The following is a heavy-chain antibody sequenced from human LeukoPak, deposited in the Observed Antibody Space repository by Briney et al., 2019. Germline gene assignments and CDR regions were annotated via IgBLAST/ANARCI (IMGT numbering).Heavy chain of an antibody. CDR2: IYYSGST. D-gene: IGHD3-3*01. CDR1: GDSIISSSYY. J-gene: IGHJ4*02. Sequence: SETLSLTCTVSGDSIISSSYYWGWIRQPPGKGLEWIGSIYYSGSTYYNSSLESRVTISVDTSKNQFSLKLSSVTAADTAVYYCARRINDFWSGQYGYYFDYWGQGTLVTVSS. V-gene: IGHV4-39*01. CDR3: ARRINDFWSGQYGYYFDY.